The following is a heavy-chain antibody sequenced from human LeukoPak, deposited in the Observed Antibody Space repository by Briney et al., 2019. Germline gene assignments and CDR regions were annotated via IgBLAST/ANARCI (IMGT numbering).Heavy chain of an antibody. Sequence: SETLSLTCTVSGGSISSYYWSWIRQPPGKGLEWIGYIYYSGSTNYNPSLKSRVTISVDTSKNQFSLKLSSVTAADTAAYYCARSRRGFYYDSSGYHPSYYFDYWGQGTLVNVSS. CDR3: ARSRRGFYYDSSGYHPSYYFDY. D-gene: IGHD3-22*01. J-gene: IGHJ4*02. CDR2: IYYSGST. CDR1: GGSISSYY. V-gene: IGHV4-59*01.